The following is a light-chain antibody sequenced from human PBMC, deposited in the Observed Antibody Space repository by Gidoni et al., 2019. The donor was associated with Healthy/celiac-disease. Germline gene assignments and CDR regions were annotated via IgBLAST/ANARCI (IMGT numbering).Light chain of an antibody. CDR2: EDN. CDR1: SGSIASNY. J-gene: IGLJ3*02. Sequence: NFMLTQPHPVSESTGKTVTISCTGSSGSIASNYVQWYQQRPGSAPTTVIYEDNQRPSGVPDRFSGSIDSSSNSASLTISGLKTEDEADYYCQSYDSSNRGVFGGGTKLTVL. CDR3: QSYDSSNRGV. V-gene: IGLV6-57*02.